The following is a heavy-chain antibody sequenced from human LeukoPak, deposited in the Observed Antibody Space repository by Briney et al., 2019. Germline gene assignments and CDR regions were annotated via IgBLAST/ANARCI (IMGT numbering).Heavy chain of an antibody. J-gene: IGHJ6*04. D-gene: IGHD3-9*01. CDR2: IYYGGST. V-gene: IGHV4-59*01. CDR3: ASSNYDILTGRTYYYGMDV. CDR1: GGSISSYY. Sequence: SETLSLTCTVSGGSISSYYWSWIRQPPGKGLEWIGYIYYGGSTNYNPSLKSRVTISVDTSKNQFSLKLSSVTAADTAVYYCASSNYDILTGRTYYYGMDVWGKGTTVTVSS.